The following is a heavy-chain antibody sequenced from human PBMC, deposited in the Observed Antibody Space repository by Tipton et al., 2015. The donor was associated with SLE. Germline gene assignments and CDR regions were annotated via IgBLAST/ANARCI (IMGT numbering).Heavy chain of an antibody. J-gene: IGHJ4*02. D-gene: IGHD4-17*01. CDR2: ISSSASTI. V-gene: IGHV3-48*04. Sequence: SLRLSCAASGFTFSSYGMNWVRQAPGKGLEWVSYISSSASTIYYADSVKGRFTISRDNAKNSLYLQMNSLRAEDTAVYYCAKETDYGDYGVDYWGQGTLVTVSS. CDR1: GFTFSSYG. CDR3: AKETDYGDYGVDY.